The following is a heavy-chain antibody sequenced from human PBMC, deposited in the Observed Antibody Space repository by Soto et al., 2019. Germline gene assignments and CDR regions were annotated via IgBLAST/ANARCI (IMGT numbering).Heavy chain of an antibody. CDR3: AKDSTGQGYSSSWYLNWFDP. Sequence: GGSLRLSCAACGFTFSSYAMSWVRQAPGKGLEWVSVISGSGGSTYYADSVKGRFTISRDNSKNTLCLQMNSLRAEDTAVYYCAKDSTGQGYSSSWYLNWFDPWGQGTLVTVSS. D-gene: IGHD6-13*01. CDR2: ISGSGGST. V-gene: IGHV3-23*01. CDR1: GFTFSSYA. J-gene: IGHJ5*02.